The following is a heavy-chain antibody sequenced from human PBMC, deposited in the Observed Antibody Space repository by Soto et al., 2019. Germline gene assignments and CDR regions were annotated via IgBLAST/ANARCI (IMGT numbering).Heavy chain of an antibody. J-gene: IGHJ4*02. D-gene: IGHD2-15*01. CDR1: GYTFTSYD. V-gene: IGHV1-8*01. Sequence: ASVKVSCKASGYTFTSYDINWVRQATGQGFEYLGWMNPNSGNTGYVKKFQGRVTISADKSISTAYLQWSSLKASDTAMFYCARLQYCSGDNCCSAVSYWGQGTLVTVSS. CDR3: ARLQYCSGDNCCSAVSY. CDR2: MNPNSGNT.